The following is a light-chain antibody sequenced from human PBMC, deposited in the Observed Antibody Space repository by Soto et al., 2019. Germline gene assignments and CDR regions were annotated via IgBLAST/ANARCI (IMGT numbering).Light chain of an antibody. CDR2: DAS. J-gene: IGKJ3*01. CDR1: QSVSSY. V-gene: IGKV3-11*01. Sequence: EIVLTHSPATLSLSPGERATLSFSSSQSVSSYLAWYQQKPGQAPRLLIYDASNRATGIPARFSGSGSGTDFTLTISSLEPEDFAVYYCQQRSNWPPRFTFGPGTKVDIK. CDR3: QQRSNWPPRFT.